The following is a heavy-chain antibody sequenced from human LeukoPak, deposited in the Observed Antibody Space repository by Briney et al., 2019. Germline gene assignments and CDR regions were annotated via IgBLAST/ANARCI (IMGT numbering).Heavy chain of an antibody. D-gene: IGHD6-13*01. CDR2: INPYHGKT. CDR3: ARDRIAAAVLDY. CDR1: GYTLTSYG. Sequence: ASVKVSCKASGYTLTSYGISWVRQAPGQGLEWMGWINPYHGKTKYAQKFQGRVTMTTDTSTNTAHMELTSLTSDDTAVYFCARDRIAAAVLDYWGQGTLVTVSS. J-gene: IGHJ4*02. V-gene: IGHV1-18*01.